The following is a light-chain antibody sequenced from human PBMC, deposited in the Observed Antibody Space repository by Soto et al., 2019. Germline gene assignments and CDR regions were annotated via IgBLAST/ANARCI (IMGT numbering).Light chain of an antibody. J-gene: IGLJ1*01. CDR1: SSNIGAGFD. CDR2: GNN. V-gene: IGLV1-40*01. CDR3: QAYYTNQGGGSV. Sequence: QSVLTQSPSVSGAPGQRVSISCTGTSSNIGAGFDVHWYQQLPATAPKLLIYGNNNRPSGVPDRFSGSKSGTSASLAITGVQAEDEAYSYGQAYYTNQGGGSVFGTGTK.